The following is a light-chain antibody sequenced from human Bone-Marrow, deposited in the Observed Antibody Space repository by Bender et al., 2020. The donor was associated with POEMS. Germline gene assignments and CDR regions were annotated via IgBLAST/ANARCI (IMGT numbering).Light chain of an antibody. J-gene: IGLJ3*02. V-gene: IGLV6-57*02. CDR1: SGNIASNF. CDR3: QSQDRTIWV. CDR2: DDD. Sequence: FTLTQPHSVSESPGKTVTIPCTASSGNIASNFVQWFQQRPGSAPTTVIYDDDQRPSGVPDRFSGSIDRSSNSASLTISGLQTEDEADYYCQSQDRTIWVFGGGTKLTVL.